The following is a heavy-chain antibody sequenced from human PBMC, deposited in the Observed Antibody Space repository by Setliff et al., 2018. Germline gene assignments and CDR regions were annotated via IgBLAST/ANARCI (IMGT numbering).Heavy chain of an antibody. V-gene: IGHV1-2*02. D-gene: IGHD3-22*01. CDR2: ISAYSDDT. J-gene: IGHJ4*02. CDR1: GYTFTGYY. CDR3: AYDSSGYYPGY. Sequence: GASVKVSCKASGYTFTGYYMYWVRQAPGQGLEWMGWISAYSDDTKYAEKFQGRVTMTMDTSTGTAYMELRSLRSDDTAVYICAYDSSGYYPGYWGQGTLVTVSS.